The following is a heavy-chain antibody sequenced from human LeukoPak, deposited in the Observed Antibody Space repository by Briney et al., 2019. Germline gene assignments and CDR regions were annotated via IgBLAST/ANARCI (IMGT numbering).Heavy chain of an antibody. D-gene: IGHD2-2*01. Sequence: GGSLRLSCAASGFTFSSYSMNWVRQAPGKGLEWVSSISSSSSYIYYADSVKGRFTISRDNAKNSLYLQMNSLRAEDTAVYYCARVADSSTRYYYYYGMDVWGQGTTVTVSS. CDR2: ISSSSSYI. J-gene: IGHJ6*02. V-gene: IGHV3-21*01. CDR3: ARVADSSTRYYYYYGMDV. CDR1: GFTFSSYS.